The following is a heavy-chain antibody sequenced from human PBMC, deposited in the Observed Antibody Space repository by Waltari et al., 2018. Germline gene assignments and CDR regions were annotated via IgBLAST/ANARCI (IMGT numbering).Heavy chain of an antibody. Sequence: QVQLQQWGAGLLKPSETLSLTCAVYGGSFSGYYWSWIRQPPGKGLEWIGEINHSGSTNYNPSLKSRGTISVDTSKNQFSLKLSSVTAADTAVYYCARTGGSVVVPPYYYYGMDVWGQGTTVTVSS. V-gene: IGHV4-34*01. CDR3: ARTGGSVVVPPYYYYGMDV. CDR2: INHSGST. CDR1: GGSFSGYY. D-gene: IGHD2-2*01. J-gene: IGHJ6*02.